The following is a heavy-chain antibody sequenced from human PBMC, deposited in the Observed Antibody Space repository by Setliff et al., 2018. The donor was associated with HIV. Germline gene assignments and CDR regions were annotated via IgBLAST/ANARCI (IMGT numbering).Heavy chain of an antibody. CDR1: GGSTSSSSYY. Sequence: LSLTCSVSGGSTSSSSYYWAWVRQPPGKGPEWIGSVYYRGNTYYNPSLKSRVTISVDTSRNQFSLKMHSVTAADTSVYFCVYHFDYWGQGTLVTVSS. CDR2: VYYRGNT. J-gene: IGHJ4*02. V-gene: IGHV4-39*01. CDR3: VYHFDY.